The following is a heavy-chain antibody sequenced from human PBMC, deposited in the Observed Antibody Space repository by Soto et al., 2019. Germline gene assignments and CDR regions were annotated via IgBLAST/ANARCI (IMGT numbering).Heavy chain of an antibody. CDR3: AIARGTISPPPLFDY. Sequence: QVQLVQSGAEVKKPGSSVKVSCKASGGTFSSYAISWVRQAPGQGLEWMGGIIPIFGTANYAKKFQGRVTIPADASTSAAYMELSSLRSEDTAVYYCAIARGTISPPPLFDYWGQGTLVTVSS. CDR1: GGTFSSYA. V-gene: IGHV1-69*12. D-gene: IGHD2-2*01. CDR2: IIPIFGTA. J-gene: IGHJ4*02.